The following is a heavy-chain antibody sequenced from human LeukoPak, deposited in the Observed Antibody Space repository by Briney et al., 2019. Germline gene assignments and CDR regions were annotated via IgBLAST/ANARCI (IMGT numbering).Heavy chain of an antibody. CDR3: ARDVSNGSGSYWFDP. D-gene: IGHD3-10*01. CDR2: IYYSGST. J-gene: IGHJ5*02. V-gene: IGHV4-59*01. Sequence: SETLSLTCTVSGGSISSYYWSWFRQPPGKRLEWIGYIYYSGSTNYTPSLKSRVTISVDTSKNQFSLKLSSVTAADTAVYYCARDVSNGSGSYWFDPWGQGTLVTVPS. CDR1: GGSISSYY.